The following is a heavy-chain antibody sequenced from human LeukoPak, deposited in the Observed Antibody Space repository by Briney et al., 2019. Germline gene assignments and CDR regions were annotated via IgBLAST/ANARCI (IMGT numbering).Heavy chain of an antibody. CDR2: ISSSGSTI. D-gene: IGHD6-13*01. V-gene: IGHV3-11*04. Sequence: GGSLRLSCAASGFTFSDYYMNWVRQAPGKGLEWVSYISSSGSTIYYADSVKGRFTISRDNAKNSLYLQMNSLRAEDTALYYCAKSFGYSRSWFDNWGQGTLVTVSS. J-gene: IGHJ5*02. CDR1: GFTFSDYY. CDR3: AKSFGYSRSWFDN.